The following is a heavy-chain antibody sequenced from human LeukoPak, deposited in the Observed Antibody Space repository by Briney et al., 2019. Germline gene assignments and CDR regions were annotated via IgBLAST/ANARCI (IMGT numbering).Heavy chain of an antibody. CDR1: GGSISSTSYY. CDR2: IYYSGRT. CDR3: AREGGYGGNSGWFDP. J-gene: IGHJ5*02. D-gene: IGHD4-23*01. V-gene: IGHV4-61*01. Sequence: PSETLSLTCTVSGGSISSTSYYWSWIRQPPGKGLEWIGYIYYSGRTNYNPSLKSRVTISVDTSKNQLSLRLSSVTDADAAVYYCAREGGYGGNSGWFDPWGQGTLVTVSS.